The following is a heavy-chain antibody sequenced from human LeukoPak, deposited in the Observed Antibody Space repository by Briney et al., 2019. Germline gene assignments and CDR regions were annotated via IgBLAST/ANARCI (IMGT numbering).Heavy chain of an antibody. CDR3: ARHGVATMRRLDP. Sequence: SETLSLTCTGSGGSISSYYWSWIRQTAGKGLEWIGRIYTSGSTNYNPSLKSRVTMSVDTSKNQVSLKLSSVTAADTAVYYCARHGVATMRRLDPWGQGTLVTVSS. V-gene: IGHV4-4*07. D-gene: IGHD5-24*01. CDR2: IYTSGST. J-gene: IGHJ5*02. CDR1: GGSISSYY.